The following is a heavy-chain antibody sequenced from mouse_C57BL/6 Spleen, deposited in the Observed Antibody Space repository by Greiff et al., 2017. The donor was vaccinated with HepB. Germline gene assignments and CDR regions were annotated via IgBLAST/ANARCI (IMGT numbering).Heavy chain of an antibody. CDR1: GFTFSDYY. J-gene: IGHJ4*01. D-gene: IGHD6-1*01. Sequence: EVQGVESGGGLVQPGGSLKLSCAASGFTFSDYYMYWVRQTPEKRLEWVAYISNGGGSTYYPDTVKGRFTISRDNAKNTLYLQMSRLKSEDTAMYYCARRGSPAMDYWGQGTSVTVSS. CDR2: ISNGGGST. CDR3: ARRGSPAMDY. V-gene: IGHV5-12*01.